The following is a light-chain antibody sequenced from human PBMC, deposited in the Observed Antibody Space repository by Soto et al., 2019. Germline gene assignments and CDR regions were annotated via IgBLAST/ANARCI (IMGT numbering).Light chain of an antibody. CDR3: QKYNSAPPFT. Sequence: IQMTQSPSSLSASVGDRVTITCRASQGISNELGWYQQRPGKAPKVLIYGASNLQSGVPSRFSGSASGTDFTLTISSLQPEDVATYYCQKYNSAPPFTFGPGTKVDIK. J-gene: IGKJ3*01. CDR1: QGISNE. V-gene: IGKV1-6*01. CDR2: GAS.